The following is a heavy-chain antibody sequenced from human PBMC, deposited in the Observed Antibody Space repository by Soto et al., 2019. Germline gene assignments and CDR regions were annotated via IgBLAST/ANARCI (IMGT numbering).Heavy chain of an antibody. CDR3: AHDSCGLYGLDY. D-gene: IGHD6-19*01. CDR2: IYCDDDK. CDR1: GFLLSTNGVG. V-gene: IGHV2-5*02. J-gene: IGHJ4*02. Sequence: QITLKESGPTLVKPTQTLTLTCTFSGFLLSTNGVGVGWIRQPPGKALEWLALIYCDDDKRYSPSLKSRLTIAKDTSKNQVLLTMSVLDPVDTATYYCAHDSCGLYGLDYWGQGTLVTVCS.